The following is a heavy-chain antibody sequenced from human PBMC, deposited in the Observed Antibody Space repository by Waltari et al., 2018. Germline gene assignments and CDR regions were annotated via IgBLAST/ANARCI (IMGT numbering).Heavy chain of an antibody. V-gene: IGHV3-23*04. J-gene: IGHJ4*02. D-gene: IGHD3-3*01. CDR3: ANDVRDFWSPYYFQY. CDR2: SSGNGGTT. Sequence: EVQLVESGGGLVQPGGSLRLSCAASGFTFSIYAMSWVRQAPGKGLGWVSGSSGNGGTTYYADSVKGRFTISRDNSKNTLYLQMNSLRAEDTAVYYCANDVRDFWSPYYFQYWGRGTLVTVSS. CDR1: GFTFSIYA.